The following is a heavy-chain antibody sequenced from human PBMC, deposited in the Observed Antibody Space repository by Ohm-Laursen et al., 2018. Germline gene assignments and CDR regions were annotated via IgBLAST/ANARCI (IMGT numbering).Heavy chain of an antibody. CDR3: ARENPYGAFIDAFDI. CDR2: IFYSGST. D-gene: IGHD4-17*01. Sequence: TLSLTCTVSGVSISSYYWSWIRQPPGKGLEFIGYIFYSGSTNYNPSLKSRVTISVDTSKNQFSLRLSSVTAADTAVYYCARENPYGAFIDAFDIWGQGTMVTVSS. J-gene: IGHJ3*02. CDR1: GVSISSYY. V-gene: IGHV4-59*01.